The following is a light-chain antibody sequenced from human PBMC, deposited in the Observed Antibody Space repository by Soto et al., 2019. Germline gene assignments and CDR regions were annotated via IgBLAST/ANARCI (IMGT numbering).Light chain of an antibody. J-gene: IGKJ2*01. Sequence: DIQMTQSPSPLSASIGDRVTITCRASESISGWLAWYQQKPGKAPKLLIYKVSSLERGVSSRFSGTGSETEFTLTIGSLQPEDVATYYCQQYYSFPYTFGQGTKVDIK. V-gene: IGKV1-5*03. CDR2: KVS. CDR1: ESISGW. CDR3: QQYYSFPYT.